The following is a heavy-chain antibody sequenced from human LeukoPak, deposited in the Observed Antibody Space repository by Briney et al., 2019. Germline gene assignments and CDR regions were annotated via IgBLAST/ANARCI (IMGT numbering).Heavy chain of an antibody. J-gene: IGHJ4*02. CDR3: AREVIYCSGGSCYSRDVDY. Sequence: ASVKVSCKASGYTFTNYGISWVRQAPGQGLEWMGWISAYNGNTNYAPKLQGRVTMTTDTSTSTAYMELRSLRSDDTAVYYCAREVIYCSGGSCYSRDVDYWGQGTLVTVSS. CDR1: GYTFTNYG. V-gene: IGHV1-18*01. D-gene: IGHD2-15*01. CDR2: ISAYNGNT.